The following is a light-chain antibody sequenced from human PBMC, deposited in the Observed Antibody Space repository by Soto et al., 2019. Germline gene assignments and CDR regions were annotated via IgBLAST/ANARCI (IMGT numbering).Light chain of an antibody. CDR1: QTVSSNY. CDR2: GAS. Sequence: EIVLTQSPGTLSLSPGERATLSCRASQTVSSNYLAWYHQKPGQAPRLLIYGASSRATGVPDRVSGSGSGTDFTLSISRLEPEDFAVYYCQQYGTSPWTFGQGTKVDIK. CDR3: QQYGTSPWT. J-gene: IGKJ1*01. V-gene: IGKV3-20*01.